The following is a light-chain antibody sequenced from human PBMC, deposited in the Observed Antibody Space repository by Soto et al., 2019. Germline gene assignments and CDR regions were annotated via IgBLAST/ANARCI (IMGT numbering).Light chain of an antibody. J-gene: IGKJ4*01. V-gene: IGKV3-11*01. CDR2: DAS. Sequence: EIVLTQSPATLSLSPGERATLSCRASQSVSSYLAWYQQKPGQAPRLLIYDASNRATGIPARFSGSGSGTEFTLTISSLQSEDFATYYCQQYNIYPLTFGGGTKVDIK. CDR1: QSVSSY. CDR3: QQYNIYPLT.